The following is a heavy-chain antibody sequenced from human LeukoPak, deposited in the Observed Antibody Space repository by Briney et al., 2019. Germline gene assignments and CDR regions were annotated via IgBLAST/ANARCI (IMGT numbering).Heavy chain of an antibody. J-gene: IGHJ3*02. Sequence: SETLSLTCTVSGGSISSGDYYWSWIRQPPGKGLEWMGYIYYSGSTYYNPSLKSLVTISVDTSKNQFSLKLSSVTAADTAVYYCARAVLLWFGELPYDAFDIWGQGTMVTVSS. CDR1: GGSISSGDYY. CDR3: ARAVLLWFGELPYDAFDI. V-gene: IGHV4-30-4*01. D-gene: IGHD3-10*01. CDR2: IYYSGST.